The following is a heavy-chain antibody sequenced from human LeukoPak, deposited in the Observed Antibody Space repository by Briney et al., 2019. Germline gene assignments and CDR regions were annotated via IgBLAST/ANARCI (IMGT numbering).Heavy chain of an antibody. CDR1: GYTFTGYY. D-gene: IGHD3-22*01. J-gene: IGHJ1*01. V-gene: IGHV1-18*04. Sequence: ASVKVSCKASGYTFTGYYMHWVRQAPGQGPEWMGRISAYSGNTNYAQKLQGRVTMTTDTSTSTAYMELRSLRSDDTAVYYCARDHAYYDSSGYYYFQHWGQGTLVTVSS. CDR3: ARDHAYYDSSGYYYFQH. CDR2: ISAYSGNT.